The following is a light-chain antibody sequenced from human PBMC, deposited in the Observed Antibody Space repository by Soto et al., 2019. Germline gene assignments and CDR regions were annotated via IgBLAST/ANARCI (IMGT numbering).Light chain of an antibody. CDR2: EVS. V-gene: IGLV2-14*01. CDR3: SSYTTTIWV. J-gene: IGLJ3*02. Sequence: QSALTQPASVSGSPGQSITISCTGTSSDVGSYNYVSWYQQHPDKAPKLMIYEVSNRPSGISNRFSGSKSGNTASLTISGLQTEDEADYYCSSYTTTIWVFGGGTQLTVL. CDR1: SSDVGSYNY.